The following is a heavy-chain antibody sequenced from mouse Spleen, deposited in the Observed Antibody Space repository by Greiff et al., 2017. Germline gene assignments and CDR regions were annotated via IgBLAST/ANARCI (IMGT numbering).Heavy chain of an antibody. Sequence: VQLHQSGAELVRPGTSVKMSCKASGYTFTNYWIGWAKQRPGHGLEWIGDIYPGGGYTNYNEKFKGKATLTADKSSSTAYMQFSSLTSEDSAIYYCARVSIYYYGSKYYFDYWGQGTTLTVSS. J-gene: IGHJ2*01. D-gene: IGHD1-1*01. CDR3: ARVSIYYYGSKYYFDY. CDR1: GYTFTNYW. CDR2: IYPGGGYT. V-gene: IGHV1-63*01.